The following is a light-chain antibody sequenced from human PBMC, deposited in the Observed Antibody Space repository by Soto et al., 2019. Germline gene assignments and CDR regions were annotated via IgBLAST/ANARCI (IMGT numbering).Light chain of an antibody. J-gene: IGLJ2*01. CDR2: RDN. V-gene: IGLV3-9*01. Sequence: SYELTQPLSVSVALGQTARITCGGSNIGSKSVHWYQQKPGQAPLMVIYRDNNRPSGIPEQFSGSNSGNTATLTISRAQAGDEADYYCQVWDSHVVFGGGTKVTVL. CDR3: QVWDSHVV. CDR1: NIGSKS.